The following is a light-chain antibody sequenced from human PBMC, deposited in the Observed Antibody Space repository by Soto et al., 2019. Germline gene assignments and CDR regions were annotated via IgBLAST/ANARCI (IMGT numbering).Light chain of an antibody. CDR1: SANIGAGHD. Sequence: QSVLTQPPSVSVAPGQRVTISCTRSSANIGAGHDVHWYRQLPGTAPKLLIYGNNNRPSGVPDRFSGSKSGTSASLAITGLQAEDEADYYCQSYDSSLSGYVFATGTKVTVL. V-gene: IGLV1-40*01. CDR2: GNN. CDR3: QSYDSSLSGYV. J-gene: IGLJ1*01.